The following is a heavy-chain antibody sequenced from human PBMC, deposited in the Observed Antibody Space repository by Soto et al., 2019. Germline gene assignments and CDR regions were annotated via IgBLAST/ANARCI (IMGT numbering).Heavy chain of an antibody. D-gene: IGHD2-2*01. V-gene: IGHV3-33*01. CDR1: GFTFSSYG. CDR3: AREVVVVPAATGGMDV. CDR2: IWYDGSNK. Sequence: GGSLRLYCAASGFTFSSYGMHWVRQAPGKGLEWVAVIWYDGSNKYYADSVKGRFTISRDNSKNTLYLQMNSLRAEDTAVYYCAREVVVVPAATGGMDVWGQGTTVTVSS. J-gene: IGHJ6*02.